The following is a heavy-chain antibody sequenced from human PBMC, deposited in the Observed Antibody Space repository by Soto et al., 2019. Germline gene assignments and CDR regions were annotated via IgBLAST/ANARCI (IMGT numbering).Heavy chain of an antibody. CDR1: GFTFSSYE. CDR2: ISSSGSTI. V-gene: IGHV3-48*03. Sequence: GGSLRLSCAASGFTFSSYEMNWVRQAPGKGLEWVSYISSSGSTIYYADSVKGRFTISRDNAKNSLYLQMNSLRAEDTAVYYCARDRGVNGKNKIRFDYWGQGTLVTVSS. CDR3: ARDRGVNGKNKIRFDY. J-gene: IGHJ4*02.